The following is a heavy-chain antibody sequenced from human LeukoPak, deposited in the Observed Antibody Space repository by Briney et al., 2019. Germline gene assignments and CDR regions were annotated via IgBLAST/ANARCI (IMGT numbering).Heavy chain of an antibody. CDR3: ARAREGYDSSGYYYGY. CDR1: GYTFTSYG. V-gene: IGHV1-18*01. D-gene: IGHD3-22*01. Sequence: PLASVKVSCKASGYTFTSYGISWVRQAPGPGLEWMGGIGGYNGNTNYAQKLQGRVTMATDTSTSTAYMEVRSLRSDDTAVYYCARAREGYDSSGYYYGYWGQGTLVTVSS. J-gene: IGHJ4*02. CDR2: IGGYNGNT.